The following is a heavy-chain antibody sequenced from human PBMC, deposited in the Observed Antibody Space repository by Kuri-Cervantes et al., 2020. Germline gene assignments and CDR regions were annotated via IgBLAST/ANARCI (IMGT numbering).Heavy chain of an antibody. CDR3: GRGGAYYADY. V-gene: IGHV3-7*01. J-gene: IGHJ4*02. D-gene: IGHD3-3*01. CDR1: GFTFSNSW. Sequence: ESLKISCAASGFTFSNSWMNWVRQAPGKGLEWVAHIKEDGSDKYYVDSVKGRFTISRDNAKNSLYLQMNSLRAEDTAIYYCGRGGAYYADYWGQGTLVTVSS. CDR2: IKEDGSDK.